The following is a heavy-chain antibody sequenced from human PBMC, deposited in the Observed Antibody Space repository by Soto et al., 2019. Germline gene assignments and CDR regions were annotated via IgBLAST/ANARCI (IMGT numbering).Heavy chain of an antibody. CDR3: ANGLRCPDY. J-gene: IGHJ4*02. Sequence: ELQLLESGGGLVQPGGYLRLSCAASGFTFSSYAMSWVRQAPGKGLEWVSAISGSGGSTYYSDSVKGRFTISRDNSKNTLYLQMHSLRAADTAVYYCANGLRCPDYWGQGTLVTVSS. V-gene: IGHV3-23*01. CDR2: ISGSGGST. D-gene: IGHD3-3*01. CDR1: GFTFSSYA.